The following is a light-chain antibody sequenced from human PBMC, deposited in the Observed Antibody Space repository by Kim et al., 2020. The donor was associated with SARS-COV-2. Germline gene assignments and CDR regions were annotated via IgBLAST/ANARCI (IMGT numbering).Light chain of an antibody. V-gene: IGKV3-15*01. J-gene: IGKJ2*01. Sequence: GSPGETATLSCRASQSVSINFAWYQQKPGQAPRLLINGASTRATGIPARFSGSGSGTEFTLTISSLQSEDFAVYYCQQYNNWPYTFGQGTKLEI. CDR1: QSVSIN. CDR3: QQYNNWPYT. CDR2: GAS.